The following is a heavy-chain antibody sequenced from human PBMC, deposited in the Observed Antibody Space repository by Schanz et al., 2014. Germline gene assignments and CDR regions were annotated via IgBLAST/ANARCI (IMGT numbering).Heavy chain of an antibody. CDR3: AKDLPAVAVAPLMTGLYDS. CDR2: LRSDGSRR. V-gene: IGHV3-30*02. Sequence: VQLVESGGGVVQPGGSLRLSCVGSGYSFSDYDMYWIRQAPGKGLEWLAFLRSDGSRRDYADSVKGRFTISRDNSRNTLSLQMNSLRAEDTAVYHCAKDLPAVAVAPLMTGLYDSWGQGTLVTVSS. CDR1: GYSFSDYD. D-gene: IGHD6-19*01. J-gene: IGHJ4*02.